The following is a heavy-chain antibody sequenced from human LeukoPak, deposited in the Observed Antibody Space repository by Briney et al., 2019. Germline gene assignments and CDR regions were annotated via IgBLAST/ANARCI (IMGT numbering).Heavy chain of an antibody. V-gene: IGHV4-39*01. Sequence: PSETLSLTCTVSGGSISSSSYYWGWIRQPPGKGREWIGSIYYSGSTYYNPSLKSRGTISVDKSKNQFSLKLSSVTAADTAVYYCARAIAVAGPIDYWGQGTLVTVSS. J-gene: IGHJ4*02. CDR1: GGSISSSSYY. CDR2: IYYSGST. D-gene: IGHD6-19*01. CDR3: ARAIAVAGPIDY.